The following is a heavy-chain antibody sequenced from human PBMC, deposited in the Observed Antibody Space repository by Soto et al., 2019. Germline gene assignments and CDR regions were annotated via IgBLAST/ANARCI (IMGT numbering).Heavy chain of an antibody. CDR2: ISSSSSYI. CDR3: ARDREVLRFLEWLPRDAFDI. Sequence: GGSLRLSCAASGFTFSSYSMNWVRQAPGKGLEWVSSISSSSSYIYYADSVKGRFTISRDNAKNSLYLQMNSLRAEDKAVYYCARDREVLRFLEWLPRDAFDIWGQGTMVTVSS. D-gene: IGHD3-3*01. J-gene: IGHJ3*02. CDR1: GFTFSSYS. V-gene: IGHV3-21*01.